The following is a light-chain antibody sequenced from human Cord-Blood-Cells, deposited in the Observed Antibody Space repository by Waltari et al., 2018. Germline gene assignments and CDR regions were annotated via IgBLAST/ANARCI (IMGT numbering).Light chain of an antibody. CDR2: KAS. V-gene: IGKV1-5*03. J-gene: IGKJ1*01. Sequence: DIQMTQSPSTLSASVGDRVTITCRASQSISSWLVWYQQKPGKAPKLLIYKASSLESGVPSRFSGSGSGTEFTLTISSLQPDDFATYYCQQYNSYRTFGQGIKVEIK. CDR1: QSISSW. CDR3: QQYNSYRT.